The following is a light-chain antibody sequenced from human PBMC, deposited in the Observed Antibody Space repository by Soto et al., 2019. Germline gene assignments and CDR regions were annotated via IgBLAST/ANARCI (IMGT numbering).Light chain of an antibody. CDR1: SSDVGGYNY. Sequence: QSALAQPASVSGYPGQSITISCTGRSSDVGGYNYVSWYQQHPGKAPKFMIYEVSRRPSGVSNRFSGSKSGNTASLTVSGLQAEDEADYYCSSYATSNTYVFATGTKVTVL. J-gene: IGLJ1*01. V-gene: IGLV2-14*01. CDR3: SSYATSNTYV. CDR2: EVS.